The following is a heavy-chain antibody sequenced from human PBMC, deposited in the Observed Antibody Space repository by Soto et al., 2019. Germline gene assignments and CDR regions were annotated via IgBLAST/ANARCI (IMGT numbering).Heavy chain of an antibody. CDR1: GFTFSSYA. CDR3: AKAPSMARGVIAPYYFDY. J-gene: IGHJ4*02. CDR2: ISGSGGST. V-gene: IGHV3-23*01. Sequence: LRLSCAASGFTFSSYAMSWVRQAPGKGLEWVSAISGSGGSTYYADSVKGRFTISRDNSKNTLYLQMNSLRAEDTAVYYCAKAPSMARGVIAPYYFDYWGQGTLVTVSS. D-gene: IGHD3-10*01.